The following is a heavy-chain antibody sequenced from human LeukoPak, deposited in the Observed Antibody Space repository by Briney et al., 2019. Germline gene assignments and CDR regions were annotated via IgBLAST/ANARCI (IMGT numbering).Heavy chain of an antibody. CDR3: ARGPSVLGAIDN. CDR1: GFIFSRYW. J-gene: IGHJ4*02. V-gene: IGHV3-74*01. Sequence: PGGSLRLSCAASGFIFSRYWMHWVRQAPGKELVWVSRINNDGSITNSADSVKGRFTISRDNAKDMLYLQMGSLRVEDAAIYYCARGPSVLGAIDNWGQGTLVAVSS. CDR2: INNDGSIT. D-gene: IGHD3-10*01.